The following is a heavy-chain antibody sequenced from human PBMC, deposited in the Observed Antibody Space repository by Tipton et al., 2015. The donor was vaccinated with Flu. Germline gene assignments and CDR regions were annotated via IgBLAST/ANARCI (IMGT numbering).Heavy chain of an antibody. Sequence: TLSLTCTVSGGSISSSTDYWGWIRQPPGKGLEWIGTIYYDGSTYYNPSLRSRVTISLDTSKNQFSLRLSSVTAADTAVYYCARRDYSNYVSEPKNWFDTWGQGTLVTVSS. CDR3: ARRDYSNYVSEPKNWFDT. V-gene: IGHV4-39*01. CDR1: GGSISSSTDY. J-gene: IGHJ5*02. D-gene: IGHD4-11*01. CDR2: IYYDGST.